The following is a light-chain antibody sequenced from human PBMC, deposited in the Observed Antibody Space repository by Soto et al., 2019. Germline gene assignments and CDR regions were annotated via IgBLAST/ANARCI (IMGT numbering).Light chain of an antibody. V-gene: IGKV3-15*01. CDR1: ESVHRN. CDR2: YAS. J-gene: IGKJ3*01. CDR3: QHSSNWPPT. Sequence: EVVMTQSPATLSVSPGERVTLSCRASESVHRNLAWYQQKPGQGPSLLIYYASTRATGVPDRFTGSGSGTAFTLTISSLQSEDFGVYHCQHSSNWPPTFGPGTKVEIK.